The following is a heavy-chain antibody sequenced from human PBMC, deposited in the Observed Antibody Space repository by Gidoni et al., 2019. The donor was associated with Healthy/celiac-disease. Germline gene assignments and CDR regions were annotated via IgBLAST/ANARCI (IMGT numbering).Heavy chain of an antibody. CDR1: GFTFRRSW. CDR3: ARGDCSGGSCHGAGADV. Sequence: EVPLVESGGGLVQPGGSLRLSCAASGFTFRRSWMHWVRQAPGKGLVWVSRMKSDGSSTSYADAGKGRCTISRDNAKNTLYLQMNSLRAEDTAVYYCARGDCSGGSCHGAGADVWGKGTTVTVSS. V-gene: IGHV3-74*01. J-gene: IGHJ6*04. D-gene: IGHD2-15*01. CDR2: MKSDGSST.